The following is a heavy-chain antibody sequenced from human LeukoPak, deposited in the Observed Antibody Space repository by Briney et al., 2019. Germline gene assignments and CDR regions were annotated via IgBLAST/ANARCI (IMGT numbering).Heavy chain of an antibody. Sequence: PGESLKISCKGSGYSFTSYWIGWVRQMPGKGLEWMGIIYPGDSDTRYSPSFQGQVTIPADKSISTAYLQWSSLKASDTAMYYCARRKDIVATIREYYFDYWGQGTLVTVSS. CDR3: ARRKDIVATIREYYFDY. CDR2: IYPGDSDT. D-gene: IGHD5-12*01. V-gene: IGHV5-51*01. J-gene: IGHJ4*02. CDR1: GYSFTSYW.